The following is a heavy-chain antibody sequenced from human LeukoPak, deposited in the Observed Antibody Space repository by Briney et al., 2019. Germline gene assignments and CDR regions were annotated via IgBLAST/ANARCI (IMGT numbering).Heavy chain of an antibody. CDR2: INTNTGNP. D-gene: IGHD3-22*01. Sequence: ASVKVSCKASGYTFTSYAMNWVRQAPGQGLEWMGWINTNTGNPTYAQGFTGRFVFSLDTSVSTAYLQISSLKAEDTAVYYCAREAYYDSSGYSVLFDPWGQGTLVTVSS. CDR1: GYTFTSYA. CDR3: AREAYYDSSGYSVLFDP. V-gene: IGHV7-4-1*02. J-gene: IGHJ5*02.